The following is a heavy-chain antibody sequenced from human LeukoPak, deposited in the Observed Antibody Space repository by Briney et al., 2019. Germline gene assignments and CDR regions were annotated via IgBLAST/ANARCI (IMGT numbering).Heavy chain of an antibody. D-gene: IGHD3-22*01. CDR3: AREDYYDSGSNDY. J-gene: IGHJ4*02. CDR1: GFTFSSYS. V-gene: IGHV3-48*01. Sequence: GGSLRLSCAASGFTFSSYSMNWVRQAPGKGLEWVSYISSLSGTINYADSVKGRFIISRDNAKNSMFLQMNSLRAEDTAVYYCAREDYYDSGSNDYWGQGTLVTVSS. CDR2: ISSLSGTI.